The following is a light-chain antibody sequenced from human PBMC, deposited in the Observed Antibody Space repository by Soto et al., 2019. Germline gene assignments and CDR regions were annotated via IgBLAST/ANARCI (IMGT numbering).Light chain of an antibody. CDR2: YAS. CDR1: QSVRHN. V-gene: IGKV3-15*01. Sequence: EIMMTQSPATLSVSPGERATLSCRASQSVRHNLAWYQQRRGQAPRLLIYYASTRATGVPARFSGSGSGTEFTLTISSLQSEDSALYYCQQYNNWPPITFGQGTLLEIK. J-gene: IGKJ5*01. CDR3: QQYNNWPPIT.